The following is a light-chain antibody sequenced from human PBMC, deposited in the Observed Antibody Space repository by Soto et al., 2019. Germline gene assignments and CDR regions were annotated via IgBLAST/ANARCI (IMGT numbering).Light chain of an antibody. CDR2: GAS. V-gene: IGKV3-15*01. CDR1: QSVSTN. Sequence: EMVMTQSPATLSLSPGERATLSCRASQSVSTNLAWYQHKPGQPPRLLFYGASTRATGIPARFSGSASGTEFTLTTGRLQSEDFAVYYCHQYYNWPRMYTLGQGTKLEIK. J-gene: IGKJ2*01. CDR3: HQYYNWPRMYT.